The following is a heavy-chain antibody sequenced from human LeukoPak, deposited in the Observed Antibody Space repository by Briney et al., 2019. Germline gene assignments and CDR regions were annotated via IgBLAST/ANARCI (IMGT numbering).Heavy chain of an antibody. CDR2: IYTSGST. J-gene: IGHJ3*02. CDR3: AGEVYGSGSWAFDI. V-gene: IGHV4-4*07. Sequence: SETPSLTCTVSGGCISSYYWSWIRQPAGKGLEWIGRIYTSGSTNYNPSLKSRVTMSVDTSKNQFSLKLSSVTAADTAVYYCAGEVYGSGSWAFDIWGQGTMVTVSS. D-gene: IGHD3-10*01. CDR1: GGCISSYY.